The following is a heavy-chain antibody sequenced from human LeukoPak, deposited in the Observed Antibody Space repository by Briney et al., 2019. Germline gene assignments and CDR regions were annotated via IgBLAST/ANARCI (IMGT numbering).Heavy chain of an antibody. V-gene: IGHV3-43*02. D-gene: IGHD5-18*01. CDR1: GFTFDDYA. J-gene: IGHJ4*02. Sequence: GGPLRLSCAASGFTFDDYAMHWGRQAPGKGLEWVSRISGDGGSTYYADSVKGRFTISRDNSKNSLDLQMNSLRTEDTALYYCAKDISFLWLQDYWGQGTLVTVSS. CDR3: AKDISFLWLQDY. CDR2: ISGDGGST.